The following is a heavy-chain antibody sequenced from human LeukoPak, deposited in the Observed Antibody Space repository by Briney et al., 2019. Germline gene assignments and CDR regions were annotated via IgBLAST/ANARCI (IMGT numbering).Heavy chain of an antibody. J-gene: IGHJ4*02. CDR3: ARDPRITMVRGVESGDY. CDR1: GYTFTSYY. Sequence: EASVKVSCKASGYTFTSYYMHWVRQAPAQGLEWMGIINPSGGSTSYAQKFQGRVTMTRDTSTSTVYMELSRLRSEDTAVYYCARDPRITMVRGVESGDYWGQGTLVTVSS. D-gene: IGHD3-10*01. CDR2: INPSGGST. V-gene: IGHV1-46*01.